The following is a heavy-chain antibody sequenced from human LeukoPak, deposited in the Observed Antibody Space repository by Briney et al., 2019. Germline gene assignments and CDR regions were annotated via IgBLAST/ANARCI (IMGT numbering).Heavy chain of an antibody. Sequence: GGSLRLSWEASGLTFRNHAMSWVRQAPGRGLEWVSAISGSANVIYYADSVRGRFTISRDNSKNTVFLQMNSLRAEDTAVYYCAKTSGDGYAPITFDYWGQGTLVTVSS. D-gene: IGHD2-15*01. V-gene: IGHV3-23*01. CDR2: ISGSANVI. CDR1: GLTFRNHA. CDR3: AKTSGDGYAPITFDY. J-gene: IGHJ4*02.